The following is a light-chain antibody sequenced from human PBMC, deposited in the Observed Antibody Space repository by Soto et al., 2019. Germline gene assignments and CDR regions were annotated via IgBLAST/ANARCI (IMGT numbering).Light chain of an antibody. CDR3: CSYAGSYSFNYV. Sequence: QSALTQPRSVSGSPGRSVTISCTGTSSDVGGYNYVSWYQQHPGKAPKLMIYDVSKRPSGVPDRFSGSKSGNTASLTISGLQAEDEADYYCCSYAGSYSFNYVFGTANKGTV. CDR1: SSDVGGYNY. J-gene: IGLJ1*01. CDR2: DVS. V-gene: IGLV2-11*01.